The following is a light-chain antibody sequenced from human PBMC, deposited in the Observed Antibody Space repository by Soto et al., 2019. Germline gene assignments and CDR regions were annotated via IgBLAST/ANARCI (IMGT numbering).Light chain of an antibody. J-gene: IGKJ2*01. CDR1: QSVSSSY. Sequence: EIVLTQSPGTLSLSPGERATLSCRASQSVSSSYFAWYQQKPGQAPRLLIYGASSRATGISDRFSGSGSGTDFTLTISRLEPEDFAVYYCQQYGSSPYTFGQGTKLEIK. CDR2: GAS. V-gene: IGKV3-20*01. CDR3: QQYGSSPYT.